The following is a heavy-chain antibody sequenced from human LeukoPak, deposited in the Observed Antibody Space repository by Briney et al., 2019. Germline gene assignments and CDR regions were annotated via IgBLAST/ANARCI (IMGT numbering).Heavy chain of an antibody. CDR1: GGSFSGYY. V-gene: IGHV4-34*01. CDR3: ARDLGRSDAFDI. D-gene: IGHD4-17*01. CDR2: INHSGST. J-gene: IGHJ3*02. Sequence: SETLSLTCAVYGGSFSGYYWSWIRQPPGKGLEWIGEINHSGSTNYNPSLKSRVTISVDTSKNQFSLKLSSVTAADTAVYYCARDLGRSDAFDIWGQGTMVTVSS.